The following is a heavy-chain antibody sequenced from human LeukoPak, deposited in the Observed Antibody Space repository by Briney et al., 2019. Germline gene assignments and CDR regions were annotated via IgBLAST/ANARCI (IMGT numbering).Heavy chain of an antibody. Sequence: APVEVSCKTSGYTFTAYHVHWVRQAPGQGLEWMGWISAYNGNTNYAQKLQGRVTMTTDTSTSTAYMELRSLRSDDTAVYYCARRTIFGVVIIDYWGQGTLVTVSS. CDR3: ARRTIFGVVIIDY. CDR1: GYTFTAYH. CDR2: ISAYNGNT. J-gene: IGHJ4*02. V-gene: IGHV1-18*04. D-gene: IGHD3-3*01.